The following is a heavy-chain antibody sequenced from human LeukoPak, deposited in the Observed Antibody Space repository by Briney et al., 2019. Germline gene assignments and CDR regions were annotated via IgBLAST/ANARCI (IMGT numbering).Heavy chain of an antibody. CDR2: ITVYNDDT. D-gene: IGHD3-10*01. J-gene: IGHJ4*02. Sequence: ASVKVSCEASGYTFSDYGINWVRQAPGQGLEWMGWITVYNDDTNYGQKFQGRVTMTTDTSTSTAYMELRRLRSDDTAVYYCTRDYSGDYWGQGTLVTVSS. V-gene: IGHV1-18*01. CDR1: GYTFSDYG. CDR3: TRDYSGDY.